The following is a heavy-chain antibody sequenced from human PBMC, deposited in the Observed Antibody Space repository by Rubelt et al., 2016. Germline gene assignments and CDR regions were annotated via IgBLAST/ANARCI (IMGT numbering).Heavy chain of an antibody. CDR3: ARGDIAAAGAPFDY. Sequence: QVQLQQWGAGLLKPSETLSLTCAVYGGSFSGYYWSWIRQPPGKGLEWIGEINHSGSTNYNPSLKSRVTISVDTSKNQFSLKRGSVTAADTAVYYCARGDIAAAGAPFDYWGQGTLVTVSS. CDR2: INHSGST. J-gene: IGHJ4*02. D-gene: IGHD6-13*01. CDR1: GGSFSGYY. V-gene: IGHV4-34*01.